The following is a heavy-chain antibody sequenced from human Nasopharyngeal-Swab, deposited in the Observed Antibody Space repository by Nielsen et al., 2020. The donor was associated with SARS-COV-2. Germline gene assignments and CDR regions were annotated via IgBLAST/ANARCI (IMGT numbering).Heavy chain of an antibody. V-gene: IGHV4-61*02. D-gene: IGHD2-2*01. CDR1: GGSISSGSYY. Sequence: SETLSLTCSVSGGSISSGSYYWNWIRQPAGKGLEWIGRIYTSGSTDYNPSLRSRVTISVDTSQNQFSLKLSSVTAADTAVYYCATADRSRGVRPAVMVARQYYYYMDVWGKGTTVTVSS. CDR3: ATADRSRGVRPAVMVARQYYYYMDV. CDR2: IYTSGST. J-gene: IGHJ6*03.